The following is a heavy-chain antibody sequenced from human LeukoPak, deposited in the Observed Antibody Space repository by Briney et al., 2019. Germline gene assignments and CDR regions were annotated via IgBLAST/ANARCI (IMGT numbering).Heavy chain of an antibody. Sequence: GGSLRLSCAASGFTVSSNYMSWVRQAPGKGLEWVSVIYSGGSTYYADSVKGRFTISRDNSKNTLYLQMNSLRAEDTAVYYCASLLWFGESSYYYYGMDVWGQGTTVTVSS. CDR1: GFTVSSNY. D-gene: IGHD3-10*01. CDR2: IYSGGST. CDR3: ASLLWFGESSYYYYGMDV. J-gene: IGHJ6*02. V-gene: IGHV3-66*01.